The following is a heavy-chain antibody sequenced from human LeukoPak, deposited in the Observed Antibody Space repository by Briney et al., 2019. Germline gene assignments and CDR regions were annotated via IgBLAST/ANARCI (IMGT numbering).Heavy chain of an antibody. CDR1: GFTFSDYY. V-gene: IGHV3-11*04. J-gene: IGHJ3*02. D-gene: IGHD2-21*01. CDR3: ARAYCGGDCYRDAFDI. Sequence: GGSLRLSCAASGFTFSDYYMSWIRQAPGKGLEWVSYISSSGSTIYYADSVKGRFTTSRDNAKNSLYLQMNSLRAEDTAVYYCARAYCGGDCYRDAFDIWGQGTMVTVSS. CDR2: ISSSGSTI.